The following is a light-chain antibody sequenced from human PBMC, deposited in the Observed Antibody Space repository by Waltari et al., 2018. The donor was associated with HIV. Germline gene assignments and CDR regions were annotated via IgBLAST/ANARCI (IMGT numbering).Light chain of an antibody. J-gene: IGKJ1*01. CDR2: SAS. Sequence: DIQMTQSPSSLSASVGDRVTVNCRASQSISKFLNWYQQKPGRAPKLLIYSASTLQNGVPSMFGGSGSGTDFTLTITSLQPEDFAIYYCQQSYNSPWTFGQGTKVEIK. CDR1: QSISKF. CDR3: QQSYNSPWT. V-gene: IGKV1-39*01.